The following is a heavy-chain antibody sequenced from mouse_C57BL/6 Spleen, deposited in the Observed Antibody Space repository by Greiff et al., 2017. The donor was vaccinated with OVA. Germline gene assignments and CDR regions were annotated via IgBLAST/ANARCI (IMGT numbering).Heavy chain of an antibody. CDR3: AREAQATGFAY. J-gene: IGHJ3*01. D-gene: IGHD3-2*02. V-gene: IGHV5-16*01. CDR1: GFTFSDYY. Sequence: EVKLMESEGGLVKPGSSMKLSCTASGFTFSDYYMAWVRPVPEKGLEWVANINYDGSSTYYLDSLKSRFIISRDNAKNILYLQMSSLHSEDTATYYCAREAQATGFAYWGQGTLVTVSA. CDR2: INYDGSST.